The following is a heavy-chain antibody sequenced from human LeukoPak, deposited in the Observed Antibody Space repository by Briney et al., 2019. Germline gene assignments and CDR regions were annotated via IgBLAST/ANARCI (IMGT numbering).Heavy chain of an antibody. CDR2: IDDSGNT. D-gene: IGHD3-10*01. J-gene: IGHJ3*02. Sequence: SETLSLTCTVSGGSISRYYWIWIRRPPGKGLEWIGYIDDSGNTNYNPPLKSQVTISVDKSKNQFSLKLSFVTAADTAMYYCTRSDYHNSGSHTVFDAFDIWGQGTRVTVSS. CDR1: GGSISRYY. CDR3: TRSDYHNSGSHTVFDAFDI. V-gene: IGHV4-59*01.